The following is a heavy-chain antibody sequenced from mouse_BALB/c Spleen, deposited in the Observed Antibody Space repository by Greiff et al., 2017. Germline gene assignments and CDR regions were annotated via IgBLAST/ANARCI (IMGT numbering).Heavy chain of an antibody. J-gene: IGHJ1*01. CDR1: GYTFSSYW. CDR3: ARRGYYGPWYFDV. Sequence: VQVVESGAELMKPGASVKISCKATGYTFSSYWIEWVKQRPGHGLEWIGEILPGSGSTNYNEKFKGKATFTADTSSNTAYMQLSSLTSEDSAVYYCARRGYYGPWYFDVWGAGTTVTVSS. CDR2: ILPGSGST. D-gene: IGHD1-2*01. V-gene: IGHV1-9*01.